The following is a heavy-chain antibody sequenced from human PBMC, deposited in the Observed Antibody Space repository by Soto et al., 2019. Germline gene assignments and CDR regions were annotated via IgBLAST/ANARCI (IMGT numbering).Heavy chain of an antibody. CDR1: GDSINFYH. Sequence: QVQLQESGPGLVKPSETLTLTCTVSGDSINFYHWTWIRQPPGQRLEWMGYIYYTGSTNYNTSLKSRVSISVDTSKNQFSLKLSSVTAADTAVYYCARVARTGQYYFDFWGQGALVTVSS. V-gene: IGHV4-59*01. CDR3: ARVARTGQYYFDF. CDR2: IYYTGST. J-gene: IGHJ4*02. D-gene: IGHD1-1*01.